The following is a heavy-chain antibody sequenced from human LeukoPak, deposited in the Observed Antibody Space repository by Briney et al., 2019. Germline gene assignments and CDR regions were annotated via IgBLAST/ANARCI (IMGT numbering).Heavy chain of an antibody. J-gene: IGHJ4*02. CDR2: ISAYNGNT. CDR3: ARGGNTYYDFWSGYNYFDY. Sequence: ASVKVSCKASGYTFTSYGISWVRQAPGQGLEWMGWISAYNGNTNYAQKLQGRVTMTTDTSTSTAYMELRSLRSDDTAVYYCARGGNTYYDFWSGYNYFDYWGQGTLVTVSS. CDR1: GYTFTSYG. V-gene: IGHV1-18*01. D-gene: IGHD3-3*01.